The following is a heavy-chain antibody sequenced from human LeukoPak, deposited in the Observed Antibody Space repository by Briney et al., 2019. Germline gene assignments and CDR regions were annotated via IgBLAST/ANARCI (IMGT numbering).Heavy chain of an antibody. Sequence: ASVKVSCKASGYTFTGYSMHWVRQAPGQGLEWMGRINPNSGGTNYAQKVQGRVTMTRDTSISTAYMELSRLRSDDTAVYYCARWKRPMDDYDSSGYYGYWGQGTLVAVSS. D-gene: IGHD3-22*01. CDR2: INPNSGGT. V-gene: IGHV1-2*06. CDR1: GYTFTGYS. CDR3: ARWKRPMDDYDSSGYYGY. J-gene: IGHJ4*02.